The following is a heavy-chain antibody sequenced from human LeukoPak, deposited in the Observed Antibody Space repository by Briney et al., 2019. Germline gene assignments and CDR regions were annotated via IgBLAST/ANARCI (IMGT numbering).Heavy chain of an antibody. D-gene: IGHD2-15*01. V-gene: IGHV3-23*01. Sequence: PGGSLRLSCAASGFTLITSAMSWVRRAPGKGLEWVSSISERGTTYYADSVKGRFTISRDSSRNTLYLQMSSLTAEDTAVYYCAKRPHFIVATQWGQGTLVGVS. CDR3: AKRPHFIVATQ. J-gene: IGHJ4*02. CDR2: ISERGTT. CDR1: GFTLITSA.